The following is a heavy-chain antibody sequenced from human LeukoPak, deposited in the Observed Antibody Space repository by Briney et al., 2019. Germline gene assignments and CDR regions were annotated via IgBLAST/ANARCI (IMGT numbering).Heavy chain of an antibody. D-gene: IGHD3-22*01. CDR1: GYTFTGYY. Sequence: ASVKVSCKASGYTFTGYYMHWVRQAPGQGLEWMGWINPNSGGTNYAQKFQGRVTTTRDTSISTAYMELNRLRSDDTAVYYCARFTSGYYGYFDYWGQGTLVTVSS. CDR3: ARFTSGYYGYFDY. V-gene: IGHV1-2*02. J-gene: IGHJ4*02. CDR2: INPNSGGT.